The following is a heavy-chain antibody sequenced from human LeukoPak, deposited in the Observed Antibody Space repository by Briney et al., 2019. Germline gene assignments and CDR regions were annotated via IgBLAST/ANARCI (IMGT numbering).Heavy chain of an antibody. CDR1: GGSISSYY. CDR3: ARHIVGATPLTYYYYGMDV. CDR2: IYYSGST. Sequence: SETLSLTCTVSGGSISSYYWSWIRQPPGKGLEWIGYIYYSGSTNYNPSLKSRVTISVDTSKNQFSLKLSSVTAADTAVYYCARHIVGATPLTYYYYGMDVWGQGTTVTVSS. D-gene: IGHD1-26*01. V-gene: IGHV4-59*08. J-gene: IGHJ6*02.